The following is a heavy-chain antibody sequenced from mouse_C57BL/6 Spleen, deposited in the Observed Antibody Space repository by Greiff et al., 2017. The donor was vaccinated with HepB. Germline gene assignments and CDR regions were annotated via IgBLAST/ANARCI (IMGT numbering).Heavy chain of an antibody. J-gene: IGHJ2*01. V-gene: IGHV1-18*01. CDR2: INPNNGGT. D-gene: IGHD2-5*01. Sequence: EVMLVESGPELVKPGASVKIPCKASGYTFTDYNMDWVKQSHGKSLEWIGDINPNNGGTIYNQKFKGKATLTVDKSSSTAYMELRSLTSEDTAVYYCARDSNDYFDYWGQGTTLTVSS. CDR3: ARDSNDYFDY. CDR1: GYTFTDYN.